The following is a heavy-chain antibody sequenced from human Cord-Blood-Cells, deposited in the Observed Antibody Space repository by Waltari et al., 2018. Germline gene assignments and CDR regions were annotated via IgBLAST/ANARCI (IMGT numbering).Heavy chain of an antibody. D-gene: IGHD3-16*01. CDR1: GFTFSSYW. J-gene: IGHJ4*02. V-gene: IGHV3-7*01. CDR2: IKQDGSQK. CDR3: ARVWVYYFDY. Sequence: EVQLVESGGGLVQPGGSRRLSCAASGFTFSSYWMSWVRQVTGKGMEWVANIKQDGSQKYYVDSVKGRFTISRDNAKNSLYLQMNSLRAEDTAVYYCARVWVYYFDYWGQGTLVTVSS.